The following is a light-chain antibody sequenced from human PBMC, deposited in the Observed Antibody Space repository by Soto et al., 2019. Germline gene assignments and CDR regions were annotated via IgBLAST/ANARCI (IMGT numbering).Light chain of an antibody. Sequence: QSVLTQPPSASGTPGQRVTISCSGSSSNIGSNYVYWYQQLPGTAPKLLIYRHNKRPSGVPDRFSGSKSGTSASLAISGLRSEDEADYYCAVSDDSLSVVVFGGGTQLTVL. CDR2: RHN. V-gene: IGLV1-47*01. CDR1: SSNIGSNY. CDR3: AVSDDSLSVVV. J-gene: IGLJ2*01.